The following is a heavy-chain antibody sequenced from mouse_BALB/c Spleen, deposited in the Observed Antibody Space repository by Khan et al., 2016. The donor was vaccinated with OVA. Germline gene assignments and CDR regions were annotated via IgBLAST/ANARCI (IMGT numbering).Heavy chain of an antibody. CDR3: ARSNYYGSGLYAMDY. V-gene: IGHV1S41*01. Sequence: DLVKPGASVKLSCKASGYTFTSSWINWIKQRPGQGLEWIGHIAPGSGSAYYNAMFKGKATLTIDTSSSTAYIQVRSLSSEDSAVYFCARSNYYGSGLYAMDYWGQGTTVTVSS. CDR2: IAPGSGSA. J-gene: IGHJ4*01. D-gene: IGHD1-1*01. CDR1: GYTFTSSW.